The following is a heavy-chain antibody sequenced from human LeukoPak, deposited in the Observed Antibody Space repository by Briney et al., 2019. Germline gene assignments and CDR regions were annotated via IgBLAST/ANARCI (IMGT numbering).Heavy chain of an antibody. V-gene: IGHV3-30-3*01. D-gene: IGHD3-22*01. Sequence: GRSLRLSCAASGFTFSSYAMHWVRQAPGKGLEWLAVISYDGSNKYYADSVKGRFTISRDNSKNTLYLQMNSLRAEDTAVYYCARDSSGTVGYWDQGTLVTVSS. CDR3: ARDSSGTVGY. J-gene: IGHJ4*02. CDR2: ISYDGSNK. CDR1: GFTFSSYA.